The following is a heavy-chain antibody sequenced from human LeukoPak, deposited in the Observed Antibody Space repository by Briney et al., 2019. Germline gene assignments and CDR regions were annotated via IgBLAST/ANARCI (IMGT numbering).Heavy chain of an antibody. CDR1: GYTFTGYY. V-gene: IGHV1-2*02. CDR2: INPDSGGT. CDR3: ARDHVYSSGWDTGIDY. J-gene: IGHJ4*02. Sequence: ASVKVSCKASGYTFTGYYMHWVRQAPGHGLEWMGWINPDSGGTNYAQKFQGRVTMTRDTSINTAYMELRSLRSDDTAVYYYARDHVYSSGWDTGIDYWGQGTLVTVSS. D-gene: IGHD6-19*01.